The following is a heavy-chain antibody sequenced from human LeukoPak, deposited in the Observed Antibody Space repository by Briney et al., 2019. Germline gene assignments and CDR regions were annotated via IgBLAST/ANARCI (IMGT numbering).Heavy chain of an antibody. CDR1: KFIFSDYY. CDR2: IKKDGSET. J-gene: IGHJ4*02. D-gene: IGHD5-12*01. V-gene: IGHV3-7*03. Sequence: PGGSLRLSCAASKFIFSDYYMSWVRQVPGKGLEWVANIKKDGSETYYVDSVKGRFTISRDNAKNSLYLQMNSLRAEDTAMYYCARGRYSGTTYYFDYWGQGTLVTVSS. CDR3: ARGRYSGTTYYFDY.